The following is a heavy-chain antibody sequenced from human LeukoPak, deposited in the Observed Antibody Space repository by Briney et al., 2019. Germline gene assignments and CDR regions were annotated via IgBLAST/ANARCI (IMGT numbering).Heavy chain of an antibody. D-gene: IGHD6-19*01. J-gene: IGHJ4*02. CDR1: GGSFSSGDYY. CDR2: IYYNGNT. Sequence: SETLSLTCTVSGGSFSSGDYYWSWIRQPPGKGLEWIGYIYYNGNTYYNPSLKSRVTISVDTSKNQFFLKLSSVTAADTAGYYCARHERWEQVAGLFDYWGQGTLVTVSS. V-gene: IGHV4-30-4*02. CDR3: ARHERWEQVAGLFDY.